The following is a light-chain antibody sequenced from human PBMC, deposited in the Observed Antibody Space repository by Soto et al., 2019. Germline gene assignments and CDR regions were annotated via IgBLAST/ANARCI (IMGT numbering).Light chain of an antibody. CDR2: GAS. Sequence: EILMTQSPATLSASPGERVILSCRASQSVGSTLAWYQQQPAQAPRLLIRGASTRATGVPARFSGSGSGTEFTLTISSLQSDDFAVYYCQQCSTSLTFGGGTTLEIK. CDR3: QQCSTSLT. V-gene: IGKV3-15*01. J-gene: IGKJ4*02. CDR1: QSVGST.